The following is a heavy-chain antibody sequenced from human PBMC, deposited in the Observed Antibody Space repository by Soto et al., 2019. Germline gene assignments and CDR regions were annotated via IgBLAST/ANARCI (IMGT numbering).Heavy chain of an antibody. V-gene: IGHV3-43*01. D-gene: IGHD3-3*01. CDR3: ARETLSFGSALDV. CDR1: GFRFDDYN. Sequence: SLRLSCAASGFRFDDYNIHWVRQAPGKGLEWVSLITWNGGNTYYADSVKGRLTISRDGTTESVSLQMTSLKREDTGLYYCARETLSFGSALDVWGQGTMVTVSS. J-gene: IGHJ6*02. CDR2: ITWNGGNT.